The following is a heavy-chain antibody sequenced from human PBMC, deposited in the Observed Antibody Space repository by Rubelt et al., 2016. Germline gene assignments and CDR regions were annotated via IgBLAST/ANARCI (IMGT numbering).Heavy chain of an antibody. CDR1: GSSISTYY. V-gene: IGHV4-59*08. CDR2: IYYSGST. J-gene: IGHJ4*02. D-gene: IGHD6-13*01. Sequence: QVQLQESGPGLVKPSETLSLTCTVSGSSISTYYRSWIRQPPGKGLEWIGYIYYSGSTNYNPSLTSRVTISVDTSKNQISLKLTAATAADTAVYYCASSWYRFDYWGQGTRVTVSS. CDR3: ASSWYRFDY.